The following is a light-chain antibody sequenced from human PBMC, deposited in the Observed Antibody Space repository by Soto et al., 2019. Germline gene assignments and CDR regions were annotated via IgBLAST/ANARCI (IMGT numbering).Light chain of an antibody. CDR3: QQYGSSPPIP. J-gene: IGKJ5*01. CDR1: HSVSSSY. Sequence: EIVLTQSPGTLSLSPGERATLSGSASHSVSSSYLAWYEQKPGQAPRLLIYGASSSATGIPDSFSGSGSGTDFTLPISRLEPEDFAVYYCQQYGSSPPIPFGQGTRLESK. V-gene: IGKV3-20*01. CDR2: GAS.